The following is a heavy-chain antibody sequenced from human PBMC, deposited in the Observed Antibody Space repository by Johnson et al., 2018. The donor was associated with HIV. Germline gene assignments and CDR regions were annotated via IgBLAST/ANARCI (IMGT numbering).Heavy chain of an antibody. Sequence: VQLVESGGGVVQPGRSLRLSCAASGFTFSSYGMHWVRQAPGKGLEWVAFIRYDGSNKYYADSVKGRFTISRDNANNSLSLQLNSLRGEDTALYYCARPQSYCTDGICYPFVLDIWGQGTMVTVSS. CDR2: IRYDGSNK. V-gene: IGHV3-33*01. J-gene: IGHJ3*02. CDR3: ARPQSYCTDGICYPFVLDI. CDR1: GFTFSSYG. D-gene: IGHD2-15*01.